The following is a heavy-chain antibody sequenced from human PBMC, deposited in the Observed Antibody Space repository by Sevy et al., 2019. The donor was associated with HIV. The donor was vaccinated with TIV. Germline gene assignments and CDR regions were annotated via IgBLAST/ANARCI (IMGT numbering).Heavy chain of an antibody. CDR2: IWFDGSNK. J-gene: IGHJ4*02. Sequence: GGSLRLSCATSGFTFNSYGMHWVRQALGKGLEWVALIWFDGSNKYYADSVKGRFTISRDIVKNTLHLQMNSLRAEDTAVYYCARDLEFYWGQGTLVTVSS. CDR3: ARDLEFY. V-gene: IGHV3-33*01. D-gene: IGHD1-1*01. CDR1: GFTFNSYG.